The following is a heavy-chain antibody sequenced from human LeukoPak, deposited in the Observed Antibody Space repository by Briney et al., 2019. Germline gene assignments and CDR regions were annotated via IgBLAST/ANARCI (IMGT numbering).Heavy chain of an antibody. CDR3: ARRYMATSAEDFDY. CDR2: IKQDGSEK. CDR1: GFTFSSYW. Sequence: GGSLRLSCAASGFTFSSYWMSWVRQAPGKGLEWVANIKQDGSEKYYVDSVKGRFTISRDNAKNSLYLQMNSLRAEDTAVYYCARRYMATSAEDFDYWGQGTLVTVSS. J-gene: IGHJ4*02. V-gene: IGHV3-7*01. D-gene: IGHD3-16*02.